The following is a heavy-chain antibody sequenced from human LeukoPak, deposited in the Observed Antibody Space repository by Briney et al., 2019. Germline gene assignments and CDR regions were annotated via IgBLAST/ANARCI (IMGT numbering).Heavy chain of an antibody. CDR1: GFTFSSYA. Sequence: GGSLRLSCAASGFTFSSYAMSWVRQAPGKGLEWVSAISGSGGSTYYADSVKGRFTISRDNSKNTLYLQMNSLRAEDTAVYYCAKSQRYYDSSGYIFDYWGQGTLVTVSS. CDR2: ISGSGGST. V-gene: IGHV3-23*01. J-gene: IGHJ4*02. CDR3: AKSQRYYDSSGYIFDY. D-gene: IGHD3-22*01.